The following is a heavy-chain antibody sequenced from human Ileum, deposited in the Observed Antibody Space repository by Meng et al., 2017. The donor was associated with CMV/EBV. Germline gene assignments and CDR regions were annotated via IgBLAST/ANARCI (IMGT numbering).Heavy chain of an antibody. CDR3: ARGRDNSLYNWFDP. CDR2: LIPILGIA. J-gene: IGHJ5*02. Sequence: ASGGTIRRYAINWVRQAPGQGLEWMGGLIPILGIASYAQKYQSRVTIAADKSTSTAYMELSSLRSEDTAVYCCARGRDNSLYNWFDPWGQGTLVTVSS. V-gene: IGHV1-69*10. D-gene: IGHD6-6*01. CDR1: GGTIRRYA.